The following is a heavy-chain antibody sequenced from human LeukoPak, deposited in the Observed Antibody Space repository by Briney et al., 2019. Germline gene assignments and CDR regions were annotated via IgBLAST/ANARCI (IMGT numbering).Heavy chain of an antibody. CDR2: IGGNGGDT. CDR3: AKVGDFLYYYYYGMDV. D-gene: IGHD3-10*01. J-gene: IGHJ6*02. V-gene: IGHV3-64*04. CDR1: GFTFSNYA. Sequence: PGGSLRLSCSASGFTFSNYAMNWVRQAPGKGLEYVGVIGGNGGDTYHAESVKGRFTISRDNSKNTLYLQMNSLRAEDTAVYYCAKVGDFLYYYYYGMDVWGQGTTVTVSS.